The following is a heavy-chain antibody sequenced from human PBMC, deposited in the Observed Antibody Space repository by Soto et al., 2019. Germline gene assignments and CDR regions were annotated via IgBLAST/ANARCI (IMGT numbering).Heavy chain of an antibody. Sequence: QVHLVQSGAEVKKPGASVKVSCWASGYTFTGYYIHWVRQAPGQGLEWMGWINPNSGDTNYLEKFQGRVTMTRDTSISTAYMELSSLRSDDTAAYYCARDGYSGRGGYDFWGQGTLVTVSS. CDR1: GYTFTGYY. D-gene: IGHD5-12*01. V-gene: IGHV1-2*02. CDR2: INPNSGDT. J-gene: IGHJ4*02. CDR3: ARDGYSGRGGYDF.